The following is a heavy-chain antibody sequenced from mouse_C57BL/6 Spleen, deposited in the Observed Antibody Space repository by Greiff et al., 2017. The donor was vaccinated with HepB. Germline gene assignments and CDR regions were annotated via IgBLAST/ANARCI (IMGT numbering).Heavy chain of an antibody. CDR1: GYTFTSYW. CDR2: IHPNSGST. D-gene: IGHD2-4*01. CDR3: AREGLRRAMDY. J-gene: IGHJ4*01. Sequence: VQLQQPGAELVKPGASVKLSCKASGYTFTSYWMHWVKQRPGQGLEWIGMIHPNSGSTNYNEKFKSKATLTVDKSSSTAYMQRSSLTSEDSAVYYCAREGLRRAMDYWGQGTSVTVSS. V-gene: IGHV1-64*01.